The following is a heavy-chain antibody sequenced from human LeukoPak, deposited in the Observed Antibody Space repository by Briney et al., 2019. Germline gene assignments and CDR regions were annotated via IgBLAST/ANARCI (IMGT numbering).Heavy chain of an antibody. CDR3: AGEGYSSGWFRL. V-gene: IGHV3-53*01. CDR1: GFTFSSYA. J-gene: IGHJ4*02. CDR2: ILTAGKT. Sequence: PGGSLRLSCAASGFTFSSYAMSWVRQAPGKGLEWVSVILTAGKTYYADSVKGRFTISRDDSKNMVYLQMNSLRTEDTAVYFCAGEGYSSGWFRLWGQGTLVTVSS. D-gene: IGHD6-19*01.